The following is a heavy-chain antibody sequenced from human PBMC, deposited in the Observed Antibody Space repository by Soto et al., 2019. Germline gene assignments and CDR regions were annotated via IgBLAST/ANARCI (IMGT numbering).Heavy chain of an antibody. CDR2: ISAYNGNT. V-gene: IGHV1-18*01. CDR1: GYTFTNYG. Sequence: ASVKVSCKASGYTFTNYGISWVRQAPGQGLEWMGWISAYNGNTSYAQKFQGRVTMTRDTSTSTVYMELSSLRSEDTAVYYCARVWFYDSSGFDWYFDLWGRGTLVTVSS. CDR3: ARVWFYDSSGFDWYFDL. D-gene: IGHD3-22*01. J-gene: IGHJ2*01.